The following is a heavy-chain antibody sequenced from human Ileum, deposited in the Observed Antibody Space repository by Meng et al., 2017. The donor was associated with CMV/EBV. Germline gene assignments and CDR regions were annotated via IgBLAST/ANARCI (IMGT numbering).Heavy chain of an antibody. Sequence: QLQMQGSVPGLVTPSGTLSLPCTGSVGSISSSSYFWGWIRKPPGKGLEWIGTLYYSGTTYYNPSLESRVNISVDTSKNQFSLKLSSATAADTAVYYCARLVCCCSCQLAYWGQGTLVTVSS. V-gene: IGHV4-39*01. J-gene: IGHJ4*02. D-gene: IGHD6-6*01. CDR3: ARLVCCCSCQLAY. CDR1: VGSISSSSYF. CDR2: LYYSGTT.